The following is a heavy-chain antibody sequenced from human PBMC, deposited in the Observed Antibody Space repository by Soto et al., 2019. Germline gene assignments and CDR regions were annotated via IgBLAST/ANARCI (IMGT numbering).Heavy chain of an antibody. D-gene: IGHD3-3*01. J-gene: IGHJ4*02. CDR3: AKDYDFWSGPYYFDF. CDR1: GFTFSSYA. Sequence: EVQLLESGGGLVQPGGSLRLSCAASGFTFSSYAMSWVRQAPGNGLKWVSAISGSGGSTYYADSVNGRFTISRDNSKNTLYLQMNSLRAEDTAVYYCAKDYDFWSGPYYFDFWGQGTLVTVSS. CDR2: ISGSGGST. V-gene: IGHV3-23*01.